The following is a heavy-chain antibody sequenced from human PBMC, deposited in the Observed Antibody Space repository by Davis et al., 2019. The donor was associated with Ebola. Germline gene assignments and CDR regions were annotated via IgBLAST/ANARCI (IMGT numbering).Heavy chain of an antibody. J-gene: IGHJ4*02. CDR1: GFTFSSYS. CDR3: ASPNDYGDYFDY. V-gene: IGHV3-21*01. Sequence: GGSLRLSCAASGFTFSSYSMNWVRQAPGKGLEWVSSISSSSSYIYYADSVKGRFTISSDNAKNSLYLQMNSLRAEDTAVYYCASPNDYGDYFDYWGQGTLVTVSS. CDR2: ISSSSSYI. D-gene: IGHD4-17*01.